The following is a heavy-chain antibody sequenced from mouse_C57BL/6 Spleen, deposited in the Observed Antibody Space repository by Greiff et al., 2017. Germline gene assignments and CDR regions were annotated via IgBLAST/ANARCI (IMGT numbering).Heavy chain of an antibody. J-gene: IGHJ2*01. CDR2: ISSGSSTI. CDR1: GFTFSDYG. D-gene: IGHD4-1*01. Sequence: EVQGVESGGGLVKPGGSLKLSCAASGFTFSDYGMHWVRQAPEKGLEGVAYISSGSSTIYYADTVKGRFTISRDNAKNTLFLQMTSLRSEDTAMYYCARGGGTGFDYWGQGTTLTVSS. CDR3: ARGGGTGFDY. V-gene: IGHV5-17*01.